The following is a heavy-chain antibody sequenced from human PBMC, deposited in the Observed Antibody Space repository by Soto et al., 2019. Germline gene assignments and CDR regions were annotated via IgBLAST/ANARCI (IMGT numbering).Heavy chain of an antibody. CDR3: ARDASGTTSFLAS. Sequence: GGSLRLSCDASGLMFDTSGMHWVRQAPGKGLEWVSGIWLDGSERYYSDSVKGRFTISRDNSKNTLFLQMNSLRVEDTAVYFCARDASGTTSFLASWGQGTLVTVSS. V-gene: IGHV3-33*01. CDR1: GLMFDTSG. J-gene: IGHJ5*01. CDR2: IWLDGSER. D-gene: IGHD1-1*01.